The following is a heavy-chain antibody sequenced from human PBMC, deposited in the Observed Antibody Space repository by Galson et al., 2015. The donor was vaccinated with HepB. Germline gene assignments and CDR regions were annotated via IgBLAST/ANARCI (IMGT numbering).Heavy chain of an antibody. CDR1: GFTFSSYG. CDR3: ARDSGVEYSSGLSDY. D-gene: IGHD6-19*01. CDR2: IWYDGSNK. Sequence: SLRLSCAASGFTFSSYGMHWVRQAPGKGLEWVAVIWYDGSNKYYADSVKGRFTISRDNSKNTLYLQMNSLRAEDTAVYYCARDSGVEYSSGLSDYWGQGTLVTVSS. J-gene: IGHJ4*02. V-gene: IGHV3-33*01.